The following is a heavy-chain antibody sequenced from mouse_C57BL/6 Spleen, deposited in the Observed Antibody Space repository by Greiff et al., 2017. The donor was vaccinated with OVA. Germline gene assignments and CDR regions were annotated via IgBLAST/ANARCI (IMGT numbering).Heavy chain of an antibody. CDR2: IYPGSGST. Sequence: VQLQQSGAELVKPGASVKMSCKASGYTFTSYWITWVKQRPGQGLEWIGDIYPGSGSTNYNEKFKSKATLTVDTSSSTAYMQLSSLTSEDSAVYYCARGITTVGAHGYFDYWGQGTTLTVSS. CDR1: GYTFTSYW. CDR3: ARGITTVGAHGYFDY. J-gene: IGHJ2*01. V-gene: IGHV1-55*01. D-gene: IGHD1-1*01.